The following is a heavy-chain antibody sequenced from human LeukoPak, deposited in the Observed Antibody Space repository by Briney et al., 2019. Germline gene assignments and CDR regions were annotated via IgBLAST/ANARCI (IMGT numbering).Heavy chain of an antibody. CDR2: ITGGGGTT. J-gene: IGHJ4*02. CDR3: AKTANFDY. Sequence: GGSLRLSCAASGFTCTNYAMSWVRQAPGKGLEWVSAITGGGGTTFYADSVKGRFTISRDNSKNTVYLQMNSLRAEDTAIYYCAKTANFDYWGQGALVTVSS. D-gene: IGHD2-21*02. V-gene: IGHV3-23*01. CDR1: GFTCTNYA.